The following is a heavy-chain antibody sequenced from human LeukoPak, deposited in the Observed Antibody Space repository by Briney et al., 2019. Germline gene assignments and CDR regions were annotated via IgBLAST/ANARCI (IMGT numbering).Heavy chain of an antibody. D-gene: IGHD5-12*01. CDR2: INHSGST. V-gene: IGHV4-34*01. Sequence: SETLSLTCAVYGGSFSGYYWSWVRQPPGKGLEWIGEINHSGSTNYNPSLKSRVTISVDTSKNQFSLKLSSVTAVDTAVYYCARGGYSDYSVWGQGTLVTVSS. J-gene: IGHJ4*02. CDR3: ARGGYSDYSV. CDR1: GGSFSGYY.